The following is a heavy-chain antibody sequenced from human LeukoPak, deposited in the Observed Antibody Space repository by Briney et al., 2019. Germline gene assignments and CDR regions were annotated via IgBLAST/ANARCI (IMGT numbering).Heavy chain of an antibody. Sequence: SETLSLTCTVSGGSISSYYWSWIRQPPGKGLEWIGYIYSSGSTNYNPSLKSRVTISVDTSKNQFSLKLSSVTAADTAVYYCARTYYYGSGSYYRGVGYYYYYMDVWGKGTTVTVSS. D-gene: IGHD3-10*01. J-gene: IGHJ6*03. V-gene: IGHV4-59*01. CDR2: IYSSGST. CDR3: ARTYYYGSGSYYRGVGYYYYYMDV. CDR1: GGSISSYY.